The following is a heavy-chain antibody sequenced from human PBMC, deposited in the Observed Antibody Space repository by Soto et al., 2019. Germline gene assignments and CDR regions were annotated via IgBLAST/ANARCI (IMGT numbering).Heavy chain of an antibody. Sequence: GGSLRLSCAASGFTFSSYGMHWVRQAPGKGLEWVAVISYDGSNKYYADSVKGRFTISRDNSKNTLYLQMNSLRAEDTAVYYCAKSGGKRAARPSVVNYWGQGTLVTVSS. CDR2: ISYDGSNK. D-gene: IGHD6-6*01. V-gene: IGHV3-30*18. CDR3: AKSGGKRAARPSVVNY. J-gene: IGHJ4*02. CDR1: GFTFSSYG.